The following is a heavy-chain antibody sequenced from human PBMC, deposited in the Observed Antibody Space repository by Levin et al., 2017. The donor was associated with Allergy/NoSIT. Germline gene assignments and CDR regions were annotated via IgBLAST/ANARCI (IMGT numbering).Heavy chain of an antibody. CDR3: ARDGGWASGGTGLRHGMDV. CDR2: ISDDGNNK. J-gene: IGHJ6*02. CDR1: GFTFSTYG. D-gene: IGHD5-12*01. Sequence: QSGGSLRLSCAASGFTFSTYGMHWVRQAPGKGLEWLAVISDDGNNKYYADSVKGRFTISRDNSKNTLYLQMNSLRAEDTAVFYCARDGGWASGGTGLRHGMDVWGQGTTVIVSS. V-gene: IGHV3-30-3*01.